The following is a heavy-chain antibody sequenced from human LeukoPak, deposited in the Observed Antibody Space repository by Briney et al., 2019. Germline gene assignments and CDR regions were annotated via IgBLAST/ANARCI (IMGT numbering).Heavy chain of an antibody. D-gene: IGHD4-17*01. V-gene: IGHV2-5*08. CDR1: GGSISSYYW. CDR2: IYWDDDK. CDR3: AHRRDYGDPGDYFDY. Sequence: TLSLTCTVSGGSISSYYWSWIRQPPGKALEWLALIYWDDDKRYSPSLKSRLTITKDTSKNQVVLTMTNMDPVDTATYYCAHRRDYGDPGDYFDYWGQGTLVTVSS. J-gene: IGHJ4*02.